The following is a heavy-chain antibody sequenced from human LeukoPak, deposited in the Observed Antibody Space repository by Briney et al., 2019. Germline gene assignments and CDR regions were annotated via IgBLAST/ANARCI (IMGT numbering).Heavy chain of an antibody. CDR3: ARDLQVLWLARGVAFDI. Sequence: SETLSLTCAVSGDSMRTSHWWSWVRQAPGKGLEWNGEIYESGTTNYNPSLKSRVTISLDKSKKQIFLRMNSVTAADTAVYFCARDLQVLWLARGVAFDIWGQGTMVIVSS. J-gene: IGHJ3*02. CDR1: GDSMRTSHW. D-gene: IGHD6-19*01. V-gene: IGHV4-4*02. CDR2: IYESGTT.